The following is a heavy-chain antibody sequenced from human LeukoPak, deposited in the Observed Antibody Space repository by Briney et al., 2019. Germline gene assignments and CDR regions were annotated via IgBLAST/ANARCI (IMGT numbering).Heavy chain of an antibody. CDR3: AREYYDSSGSHAFDI. CDR2: INPNSGGT. V-gene: IGHV1-2*02. Sequence: ASVKVSCKASGYTFTGYYMHWVRQAPGQGLEWMGWINPNSGGTNYAQKFQGRVTMTMDMSISTAYMELSRLRSDDTAVYYCAREYYDSSGSHAFDIWGQGTMVTVSS. CDR1: GYTFTGYY. J-gene: IGHJ3*02. D-gene: IGHD3-22*01.